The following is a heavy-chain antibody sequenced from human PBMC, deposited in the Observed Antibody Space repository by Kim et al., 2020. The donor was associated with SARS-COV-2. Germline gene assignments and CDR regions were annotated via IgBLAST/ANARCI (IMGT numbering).Heavy chain of an antibody. CDR1: GGSISSYY. J-gene: IGHJ4*02. V-gene: IGHV4-4*07. Sequence: SETLSLTCTVSGGSISSYYWSWIRQPAGKGLEWIGRIYTSGSTNYNPSLKSRVTMSVDTSKNQFSLKLSSVTAADTAVYYCARERTIFGVAPFDYWGQGTLVTVSS. D-gene: IGHD3-3*01. CDR2: IYTSGST. CDR3: ARERTIFGVAPFDY.